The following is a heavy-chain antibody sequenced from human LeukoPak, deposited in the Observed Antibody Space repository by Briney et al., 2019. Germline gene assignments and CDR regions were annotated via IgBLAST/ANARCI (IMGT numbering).Heavy chain of an antibody. CDR1: GFIFSNAW. V-gene: IGHV3-15*01. Sequence: GGSLRLSCAASGFIFSNAWMSWVRQAPGKGLEWVGHIKSKTNGGTTDYAAPVKGRFTISRDDSKNTLYLQMNSLKTEDTAVYYCTTLYRFDPWGQGTLVTASS. CDR2: IKSKTNGGTT. CDR3: TTLYRFDP. D-gene: IGHD2-2*02. J-gene: IGHJ5*02.